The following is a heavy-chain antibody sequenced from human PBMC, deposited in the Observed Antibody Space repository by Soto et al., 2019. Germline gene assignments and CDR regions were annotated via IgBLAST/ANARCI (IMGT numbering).Heavy chain of an antibody. J-gene: IGHJ1*01. CDR2: ISGSGAMT. V-gene: IGHV3-23*01. Sequence: HRGGSLRLSCAASGFTFTSYALHWVRQAPGKGLEWVSGISGSGAMTHYADSVKGRFTVSRDNSKNTLYMQMNSLRAGDTAVYYCAKPGVAVAGTDYWGQGTLVTVSS. D-gene: IGHD6-19*01. CDR1: GFTFTSYA. CDR3: AKPGVAVAGTDY.